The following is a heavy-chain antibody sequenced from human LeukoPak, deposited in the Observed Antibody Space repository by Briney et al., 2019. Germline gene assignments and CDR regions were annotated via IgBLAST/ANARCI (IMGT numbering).Heavy chain of an antibody. CDR3: ARRRAMTDH. CDR2: IDPSDSYT. Sequence: GASLQISCKGSGYIFTSYWISWVRQLPGKGLEWMGRIDPSDSYTNYSPSFQGHVTISADKSISTAYLQWSSLKASDTAMYYCARRRAMTDHWGQGTLVTVSS. CDR1: GYIFTSYW. J-gene: IGHJ4*02. D-gene: IGHD5-18*01. V-gene: IGHV5-10-1*01.